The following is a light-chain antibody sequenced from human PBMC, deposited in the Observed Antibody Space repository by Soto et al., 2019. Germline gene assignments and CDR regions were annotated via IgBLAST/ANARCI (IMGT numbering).Light chain of an antibody. CDR1: SSDVGSYNL. CDR2: EGS. V-gene: IGLV2-23*01. CDR3: CSYAGSSTSYV. Sequence: QSALTQPASVSGSPGQSITISCTGTSSDVGSYNLVSWYQQHPKKAPKLMIYEGSKRPSGVSNRFSGSKSGNTASLTISGLQAEDEADYYCCSYAGSSTSYVFGTGTQLTVL. J-gene: IGLJ1*01.